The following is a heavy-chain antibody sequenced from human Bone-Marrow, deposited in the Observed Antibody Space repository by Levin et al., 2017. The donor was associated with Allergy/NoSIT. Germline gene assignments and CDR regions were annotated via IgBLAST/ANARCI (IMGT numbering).Heavy chain of an antibody. CDR2: IFYTGNT. J-gene: IGHJ4*02. V-gene: IGHV4-59*01. D-gene: IGHD2/OR15-2a*01. CDR1: GVSIRSYY. CDR3: ARDDEADFPPDLDY. Sequence: KTSETLSLICSVSGVSIRSYYWSWIRQAPGKGLEYIGSIFYTGNTNDNPSLKSRVTISVETSKNQFSLRLTSLTTADTAVYYCARDDEADFPPDLDYWGRGTLVTVSS.